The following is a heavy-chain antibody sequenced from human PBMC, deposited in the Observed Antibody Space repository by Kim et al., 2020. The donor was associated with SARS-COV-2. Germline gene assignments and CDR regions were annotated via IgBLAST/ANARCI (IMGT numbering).Heavy chain of an antibody. CDR3: VRDGAQSPRPPAGDV. CDR2: IYYSGST. D-gene: IGHD2-15*01. CDR1: GGSISSSSYY. J-gene: IGHJ6*01. Sequence: SETLSLTCTVSGGSISSSSYYWGWIRQPPGKGLEWIGSIYYSGSTYYNPSLKSRVTISVDTSKNQFSLKLSSVTAADTAVYYCVRDGAQSPRPPAGDVWG. V-gene: IGHV4-39*02.